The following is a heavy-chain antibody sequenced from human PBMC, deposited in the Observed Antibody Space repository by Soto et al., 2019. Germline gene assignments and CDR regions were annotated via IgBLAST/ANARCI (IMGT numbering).Heavy chain of an antibody. CDR1: GYPVTAYY. CDR3: ARGGGVGVAGSAAFDM. V-gene: IGHV1-2*02. J-gene: IGHJ3*02. CDR2: INPATGAA. D-gene: IGHD3-3*01. Sequence: QLHLVQSGAVVKKPGASVTVSCSASGYPVTAYYMHWVRPAPGRGLEWMGGINPATGAAKYTQTFQGRATMNMDTSTSTGFMELGGLASEDTAVFYCARGGGVGVAGSAAFDMWGQGTLVTVSS.